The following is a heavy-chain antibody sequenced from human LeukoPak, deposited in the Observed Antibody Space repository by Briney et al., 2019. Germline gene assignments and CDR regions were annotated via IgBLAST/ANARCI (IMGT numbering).Heavy chain of an antibody. CDR3: AKEGGSYSYYYYYGMDV. CDR1: GFTFSSYG. J-gene: IGHJ6*02. Sequence: PGGSLRLSCAASGFTFSSYGMHWVRQAPGKGLEWVAVISYDGSNKYYADSVKGRFTISRDNSKNTLYLQMNSLRAEDTAVYYCAKEGGSYSYYYYYGMDVWGQGTTVTVS. V-gene: IGHV3-30*18. CDR2: ISYDGSNK. D-gene: IGHD1-26*01.